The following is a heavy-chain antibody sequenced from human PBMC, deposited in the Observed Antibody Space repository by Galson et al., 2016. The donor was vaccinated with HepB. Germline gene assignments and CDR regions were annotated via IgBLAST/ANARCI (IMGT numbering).Heavy chain of an antibody. CDR1: GFSLSTSGVG. J-gene: IGHJ4*02. D-gene: IGHD6-19*01. CDR2: IYWDDDN. CDR3: AHGRGWLSDY. V-gene: IGHV2-5*02. Sequence: PALVKPTQTVTLTCTFSGFSLSTSGVGVGWIRQPPGKALEWLALIYWDDDNHYSPSLKSRLNITKDTSKNPVVLTMTNMDPLDTPTYYCAHGRGWLSDYWGQGTLVTVSS.